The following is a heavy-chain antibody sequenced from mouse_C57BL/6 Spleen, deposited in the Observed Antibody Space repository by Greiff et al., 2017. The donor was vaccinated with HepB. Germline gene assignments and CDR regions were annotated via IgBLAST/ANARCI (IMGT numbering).Heavy chain of an antibody. V-gene: IGHV8-12*01. J-gene: IGHJ2*01. CDR3: ARRGDTVVGRDYFDY. D-gene: IGHD1-1*01. CDR2: IYWDDDK. CDR1: GFSLSTSGMG. Sequence: QVQLKESGPGILQSSQTLSLTCSFSGFSLSTSGMGVSWIRQPSGKGLEWLAHIYWDDDKRYNPSLKSRLTISKDTSRNQVFLKITSVDTADTATYYCARRGDTVVGRDYFDYWGQGTTLTVSS.